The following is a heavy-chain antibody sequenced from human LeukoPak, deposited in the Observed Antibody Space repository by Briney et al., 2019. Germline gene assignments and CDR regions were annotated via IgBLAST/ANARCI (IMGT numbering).Heavy chain of an antibody. V-gene: IGHV1-69*13. CDR2: IIPIFGTA. Sequence: SVKVSCKASGYTFTSYGISWVRQAPGQGLEWMGGIIPIFGTANYAQKFQGRVTITADESTSTAYMELSSLRSEDTAVYYCARSGYCSGGSCRNWFDPWGQGTLVTVSS. CDR3: ARSGYCSGGSCRNWFDP. D-gene: IGHD2-15*01. J-gene: IGHJ5*02. CDR1: GYTFTSYG.